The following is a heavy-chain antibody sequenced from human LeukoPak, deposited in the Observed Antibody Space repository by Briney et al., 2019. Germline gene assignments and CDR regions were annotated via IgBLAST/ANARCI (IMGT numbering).Heavy chain of an antibody. CDR3: ARVGPSTVTTVGSESFLYY. D-gene: IGHD4-17*01. CDR2: INPSGGST. V-gene: IGHV1-46*01. Sequence: ASVKVSCKASGYILTNYAMHWVRQAPGQGLEWMGIINPSGGSTSYAQKFQGRVTMTRDTSTSTVYMELSSLRSEDTAVYYCARVGPSTVTTVGSESFLYYWGQGTLVTVSS. J-gene: IGHJ4*02. CDR1: GYILTNYA.